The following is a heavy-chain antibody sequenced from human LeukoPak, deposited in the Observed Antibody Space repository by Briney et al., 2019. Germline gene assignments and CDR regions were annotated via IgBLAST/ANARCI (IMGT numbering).Heavy chain of an antibody. V-gene: IGHV1-58*02. D-gene: IGHD3-22*01. CDR1: GFTFTISA. CDR3: AADRDHYYDSSGYLYYYYGMDV. CDR2: IVVGSGNT. Sequence: SVNVSCKASGFTFTISAMQWVRQARGQRLEWVGWIVVGSGNTNYAQKFQERVTITRDMSTSTAYMELSSLRSEDTAVYYCAADRDHYYDSSGYLYYYYGMDVWGQGTTVTVSS. J-gene: IGHJ6*02.